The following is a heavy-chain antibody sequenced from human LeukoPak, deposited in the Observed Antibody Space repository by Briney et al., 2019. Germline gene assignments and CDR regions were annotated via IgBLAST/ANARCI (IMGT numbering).Heavy chain of an antibody. D-gene: IGHD3-22*01. CDR1: GGSISSYY. CDR2: IYYSGST. CDR3: ARDFYYYDSSGYQIFILDY. Sequence: SETLSLTCTVSGGSISSYYWSWIRQPPGKGLEWIGYIYYSGSTNYSPSLKSRVTISVDTSKNQFSLKLSSVTAADTAVYYCARDFYYYDSSGYQIFILDYWGQGTLVTVSS. V-gene: IGHV4-59*01. J-gene: IGHJ4*02.